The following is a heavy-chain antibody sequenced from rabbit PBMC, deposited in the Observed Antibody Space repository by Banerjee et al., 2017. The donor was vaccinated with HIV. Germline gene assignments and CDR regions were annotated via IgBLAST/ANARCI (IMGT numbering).Heavy chain of an antibody. CDR2: VDNGDGST. V-gene: IGHV1S47*01. Sequence: QEQLEESGGGLVKPGASLTLTCKASGFSFSSSHWICWVRQAPGKGLEWIACVDNGDGSTYYANWVNGRFTISLDNAQNTVFLQMTSLTAADTATCFCARGSAYAGAGYALWGPGTLVTVS. D-gene: IGHD4-2*01. CDR1: GFSFSSSH. CDR3: ARGSAYAGAGYAL. J-gene: IGHJ4*01.